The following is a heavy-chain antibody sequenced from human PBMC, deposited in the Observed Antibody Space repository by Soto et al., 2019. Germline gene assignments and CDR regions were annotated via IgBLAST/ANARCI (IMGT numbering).Heavy chain of an antibody. J-gene: IGHJ6*02. V-gene: IGHV1-3*01. D-gene: IGHD6-13*01. CDR1: GYDFTTYG. CDR2: LDPAHGNL. CDR3: ARGGIPPGYGLDV. Sequence: ASVKVSCKASGYDFTTYGLQWVRQAPGQKFEWIARLDPAHGNLKYSLKFLGRLTITRDTSASTAYMELSDLRSEDTAVYYCARGGIPPGYGLDVWGQGTTVTVSS.